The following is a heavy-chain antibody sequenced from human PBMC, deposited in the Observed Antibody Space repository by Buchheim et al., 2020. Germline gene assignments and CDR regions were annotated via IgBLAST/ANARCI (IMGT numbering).Heavy chain of an antibody. V-gene: IGHV4-59*01. CDR1: GDSISPYY. J-gene: IGHJ4*01. CDR2: IFQTDST. Sequence: QVQLQESGPRLVKPSETLSLTCTVSGDSISPYYWSWIRQPPGKGLEWIGYIFQTDSTNYNPSLRSRVTMSVDRSKNQYSLNLGAVTAADTAVYFCARKRHVGGGDFDYWGDGIL. CDR3: ARKRHVGGGDFDY. D-gene: IGHD2-15*01.